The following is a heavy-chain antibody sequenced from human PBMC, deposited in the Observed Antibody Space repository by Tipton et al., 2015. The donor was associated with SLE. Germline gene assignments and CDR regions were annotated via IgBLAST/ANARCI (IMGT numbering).Heavy chain of an antibody. V-gene: IGHV4-31*02. D-gene: IGHD4-23*01. Sequence: LRLSCTVSGGSISSGGYYWSWIRQHPGKGLEWIGYIYYSGSTYYNPSLKSRVTISVDTSKNQLSLKLSSVTAADTAVYYCARGGRGDGGNPFDPWGQGTLVTVSS. CDR1: GGSISSGGYY. J-gene: IGHJ5*02. CDR2: IYYSGST. CDR3: ARGGRGDGGNPFDP.